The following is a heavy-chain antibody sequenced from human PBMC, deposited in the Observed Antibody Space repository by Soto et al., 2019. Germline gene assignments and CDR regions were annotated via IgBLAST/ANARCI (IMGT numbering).Heavy chain of an antibody. D-gene: IGHD3-3*01. CDR1: GDSFSNYW. CDR2: IYPGDSDT. CDR3: AGRPNDLWSGYFRRGCFVP. V-gene: IGHV5-51*01. Sequence: GESLKISCKGSGDSFSNYWIAWVRQMPGKGLEWMGIIYPGDSDTRYSPSFQGQVTISADTSINTVYLQWSSLKASDTAMYYCAGRPNDLWSGYFRRGCFVPWAPDTLVQVFS. J-gene: IGHJ5*02.